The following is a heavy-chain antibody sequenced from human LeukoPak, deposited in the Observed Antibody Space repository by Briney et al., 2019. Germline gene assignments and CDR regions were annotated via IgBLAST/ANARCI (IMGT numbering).Heavy chain of an antibody. J-gene: IGHJ6*02. CDR2: INSDGSST. CDR3: ARRLVVAATPYYYYGMDD. V-gene: IGHV3-74*01. CDR1: GFTFSSYW. Sequence: GGSLRLSCAASGFTFSSYWMHWVRQAPGKGLVWVSRINSDGSSTSYADSVKGRFTISRDNAKNTLYLQMNSLRAEDTAVYYCARRLVVAATPYYYYGMDDWGQGTTVTVSS. D-gene: IGHD2-15*01.